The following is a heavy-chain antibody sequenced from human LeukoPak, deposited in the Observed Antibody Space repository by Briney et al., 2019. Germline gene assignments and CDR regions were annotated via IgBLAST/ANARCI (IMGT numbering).Heavy chain of an antibody. CDR1: GFTFSSYG. V-gene: IGHV3-30*18. CDR2: ISYDGSNK. J-gene: IGHJ4*02. D-gene: IGHD3-10*01. CDR3: AKIAGYKYYGSGSYIGY. Sequence: GGSLRLSCAASGFTFSSYGMHWVRQAPGKGLEWVAVISYDGSNKYYADSVKGRFTISRDNSKNTLYLQMNSLRAEGTAVYYCAKIAGYKYYGSGSYIGYWGQGTLVTVSS.